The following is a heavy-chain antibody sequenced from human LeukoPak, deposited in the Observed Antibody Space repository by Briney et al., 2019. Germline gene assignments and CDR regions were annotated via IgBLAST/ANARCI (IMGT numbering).Heavy chain of an antibody. Sequence: ASVKVSRKASGYTFTGYYMHWVRQAPGQGLEWMGWINPNSGGTNYAQKFQGRVTMTRDTSISTAYMELSRLRSDDTAVYYCARGWITGTGWFDPWGQGTLVTVSS. V-gene: IGHV1-2*02. CDR2: INPNSGGT. CDR3: ARGWITGTGWFDP. CDR1: GYTFTGYY. D-gene: IGHD1-7*01. J-gene: IGHJ5*02.